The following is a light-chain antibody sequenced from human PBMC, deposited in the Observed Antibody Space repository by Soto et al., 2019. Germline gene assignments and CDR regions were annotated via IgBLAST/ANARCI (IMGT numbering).Light chain of an antibody. Sequence: QSALTQPASVSGSPGQSITISCTGTSTDIGSYNFVSWYQQHPGKAPKLMIYVVTDRPSGVSNRFSGSKSGNTASLTISGLQSDDEADYYCSSYTSSSTWVFGGGTKVTVL. J-gene: IGLJ3*02. CDR3: SSYTSSSTWV. V-gene: IGLV2-14*03. CDR2: VVT. CDR1: STDIGSYNF.